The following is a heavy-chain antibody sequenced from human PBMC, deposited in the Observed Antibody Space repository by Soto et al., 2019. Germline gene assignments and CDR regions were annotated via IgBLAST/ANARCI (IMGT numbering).Heavy chain of an antibody. Sequence: SETLSLTCAVSGGSISSGGYAWAWIRQPPGKGLEWVGYIYQSGSTYYNPSLKSRVTIAADRSKNQFSLNLASVTAADTAVYYCARSYSGGDAYFDYWGQGTVVTVSS. CDR1: GGSISSGGYA. CDR2: IYQSGST. V-gene: IGHV4-30-2*01. J-gene: IGHJ4*02. D-gene: IGHD2-21*02. CDR3: ARSYSGGDAYFDY.